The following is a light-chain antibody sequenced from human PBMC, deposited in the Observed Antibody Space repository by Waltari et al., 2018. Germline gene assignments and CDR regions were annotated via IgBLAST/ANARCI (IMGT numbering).Light chain of an antibody. V-gene: IGKV1-39*01. Sequence: IKTTQSPYPLPASIGDRVPISCRASETISNYLNWYQHQPGQATKLLIYFSSNMQDGVSSRFSGSGSGTEFTLTISSLQPEDFATYYCQQTYTPPGEFGQGTRVDI. CDR2: FSS. J-gene: IGKJ1*01. CDR3: QQTYTPPGE. CDR1: ETISNY.